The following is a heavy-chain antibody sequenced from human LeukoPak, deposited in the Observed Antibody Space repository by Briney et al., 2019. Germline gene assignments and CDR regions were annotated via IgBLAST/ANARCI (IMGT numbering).Heavy chain of an antibody. J-gene: IGHJ4*02. Sequence: GGSLRLSCAASGFTFSSYAMHWVRQAPGKGLEWVAVISYDGSNKYYADSVKGRFTISRDNAKNSLYLQMNSLRAEDTAVYYCARGVPYSSGWYEDYWGQGTLVTVSS. CDR3: ARGVPYSSGWYEDY. V-gene: IGHV3-30*04. CDR2: ISYDGSNK. CDR1: GFTFSSYA. D-gene: IGHD6-19*01.